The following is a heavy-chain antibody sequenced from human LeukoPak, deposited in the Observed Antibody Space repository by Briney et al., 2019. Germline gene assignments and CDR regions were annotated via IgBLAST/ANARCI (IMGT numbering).Heavy chain of an antibody. V-gene: IGHV4-59*01. D-gene: IGHD3-22*01. CDR3: ASTYYYDSSGYYPGRFDL. Sequence: PSETLSLTCTVSGGSISSYYWSWIRQPPGKGLEWIGYIYYSGSTNYNPSLKSRVTISVDTSKNQFSLKLSSVTAADTAVYYCASTYYYDSSGYYPGRFDLWGRGTLVTVSS. CDR2: IYYSGST. J-gene: IGHJ2*01. CDR1: GGSISSYY.